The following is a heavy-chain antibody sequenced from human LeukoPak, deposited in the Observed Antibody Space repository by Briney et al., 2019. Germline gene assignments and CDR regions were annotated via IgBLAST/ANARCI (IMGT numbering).Heavy chain of an antibody. V-gene: IGHV6-1*01. CDR2: TYYRSKWYN. CDR3: ARDSGISGRTDY. D-gene: IGHD3-10*01. CDR1: GDSVSSDSAA. Sequence: SQTLSLTCAISGDSVSSDSAAWNWIRQSPSRGLEWLGRTYYRSKWYNEYAVSVKSRITINADTSKNQFSLQLNSVTPEDTAVYYCARDSGISGRTDYWGQGTLVTVSS. J-gene: IGHJ4*02.